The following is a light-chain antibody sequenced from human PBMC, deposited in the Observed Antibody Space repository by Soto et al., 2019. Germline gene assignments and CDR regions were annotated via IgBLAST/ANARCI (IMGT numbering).Light chain of an antibody. Sequence: AIRMTQSPSSLSASTGDRVTITCRASQGISSYLAWYQQKPGKAPKLLIYAASTLQSGVPSRFSDSGSGTDFTLTISCLQSEDFATYYCQQYYSYPRTCGQGTKVEIK. CDR1: QGISSY. CDR3: QQYYSYPRT. CDR2: AAS. J-gene: IGKJ1*01. V-gene: IGKV1-8*01.